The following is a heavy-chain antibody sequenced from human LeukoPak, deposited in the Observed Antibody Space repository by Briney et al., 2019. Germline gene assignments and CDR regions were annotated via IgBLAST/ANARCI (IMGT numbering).Heavy chain of an antibody. D-gene: IGHD1-26*01. CDR1: GFTFSSYN. V-gene: IGHV3-21*01. CDR3: AKDRWELLHSPHDY. CDR2: ISTSSSYK. J-gene: IGHJ4*02. Sequence: PGGSLRLSCAACGFTFSSYNMNWVRQAPGKGLEWVSSISTSSSYKYYADSVKGRFTISRDNSKNTLYLQMNSLRAEDTAVYYCAKDRWELLHSPHDYWGQGTLVTVSS.